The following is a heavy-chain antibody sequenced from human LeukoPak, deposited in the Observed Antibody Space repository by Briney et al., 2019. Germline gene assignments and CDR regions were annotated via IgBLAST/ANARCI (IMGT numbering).Heavy chain of an antibody. D-gene: IGHD2-15*01. CDR2: ISGSGRTT. CDR1: GFAFSNHA. V-gene: IGHV3-23*01. CDR3: AKNVVVKRYFDY. Sequence: RSGGSLRPSCAASGFAFSNHAMSWVRQAPGKGLQWVSVISGSGRTTEYADSVKGRFTISRDNSKNTLSLQMNSLRVEDTAIYYCAKNVVVKRYFDYWGQGTLITVSS. J-gene: IGHJ4*02.